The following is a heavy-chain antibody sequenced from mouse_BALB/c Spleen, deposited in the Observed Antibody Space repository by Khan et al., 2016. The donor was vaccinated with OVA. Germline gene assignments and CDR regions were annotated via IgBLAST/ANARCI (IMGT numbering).Heavy chain of an antibody. J-gene: IGHJ4*01. CDR3: SREVRLHYYAMDY. CDR1: GYTFSNYW. D-gene: IGHD2-14*01. Sequence: QVQLQQSGTELVRPGASVKLSCKASGYTFSNYWINWVKQRHGQGLEWIGNIYPSDSYTNYNQHFKDKATLTVDKSSSTAYMQLSSPTSEDAAVYDCSREVRLHYYAMDYWGQGTSVTVSS. V-gene: IGHV1-69*02. CDR2: IYPSDSYT.